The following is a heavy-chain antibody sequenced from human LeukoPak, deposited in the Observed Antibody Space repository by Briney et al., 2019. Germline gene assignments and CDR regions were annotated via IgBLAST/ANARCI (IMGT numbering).Heavy chain of an antibody. Sequence: SQTLSLTCTVSGGSISSGSYYWSWLRQPAGKGLEWIGRIYTSGSTNYNPSLKSRVTISVDTSKNQFSLKLSSVTAADTAEYYCARKTAGVVDYFDYWGQGTLVTVSS. J-gene: IGHJ4*02. CDR3: ARKTAGVVDYFDY. V-gene: IGHV4-61*02. CDR1: GGSISSGSYY. CDR2: IYTSGST. D-gene: IGHD2-2*01.